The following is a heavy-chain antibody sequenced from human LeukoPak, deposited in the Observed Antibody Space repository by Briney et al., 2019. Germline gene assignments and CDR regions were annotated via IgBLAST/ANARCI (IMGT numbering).Heavy chain of an antibody. CDR1: GYTFTSYD. V-gene: IGHV1-8*01. J-gene: IGHJ4*02. CDR3: ARGPYYYDSSGYYYVGY. Sequence: GASVKVSCKASGYTFTSYDIKWVRQATGQGVEWMGWMNPNSGNTGYAQKFQGRVTMTRNTSISTAYMELSSLRSEDTAVYYCARGPYYYDSSGYYYVGYWGQGTLVTVSS. CDR2: MNPNSGNT. D-gene: IGHD3-22*01.